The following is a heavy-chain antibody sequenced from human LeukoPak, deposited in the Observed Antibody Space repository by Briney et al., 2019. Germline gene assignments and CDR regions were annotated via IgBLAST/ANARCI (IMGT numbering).Heavy chain of an antibody. CDR3: SRYYFGSGSSRGMDV. D-gene: IGHD3-10*01. CDR2: TRNKANSYTT. CDR1: GFTFSDHY. Sequence: SGGSLRLSCAASGFTFSDHYVDWVRQAPGKGLEWVGRTRNKANSYTTEYAASVKGRFTISRDDSKNSLYLQMNSLKTEDSAVYYCSRYYFGSGSSRGMDVWGQGTTVTVSS. V-gene: IGHV3-72*01. J-gene: IGHJ6*02.